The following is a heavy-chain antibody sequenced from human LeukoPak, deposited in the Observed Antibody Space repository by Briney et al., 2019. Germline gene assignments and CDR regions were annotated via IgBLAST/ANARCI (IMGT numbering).Heavy chain of an antibody. D-gene: IGHD1-1*01. CDR2: IYDSGST. CDR3: ARGNPVATTGTKGGWFDP. Sequence: PSEILSLTCTVSGDSISSYYWSWIRQPPGKGLEWIGYIYDSGSTNYNPSLKGRVTISLDTSKNQFSLKLRSVTAADTALYYCARGNPVATTGTKGGWFDPWGQGTLVTVSS. J-gene: IGHJ5*02. CDR1: GDSISSYY. V-gene: IGHV4-59*01.